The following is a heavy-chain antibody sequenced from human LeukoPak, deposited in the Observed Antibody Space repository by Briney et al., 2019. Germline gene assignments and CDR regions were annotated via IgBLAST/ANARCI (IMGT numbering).Heavy chain of an antibody. J-gene: IGHJ4*02. CDR2: FNPKSGGT. Sequence: ASVKVSCKASGYTFTSYAMHWVRQAPGQRLEWMGWFNPKSGGTNYAQKFEGRVTMTRDTSISTAYMELSRLRFDDTAVYYCARTIMQNYDILTGYGNWGQGTLVTVSS. V-gene: IGHV1-2*02. CDR3: ARTIMQNYDILTGYGN. D-gene: IGHD3-9*01. CDR1: GYTFTSYA.